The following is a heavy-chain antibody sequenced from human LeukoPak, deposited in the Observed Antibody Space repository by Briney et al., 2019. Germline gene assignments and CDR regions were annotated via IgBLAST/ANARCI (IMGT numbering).Heavy chain of an antibody. D-gene: IGHD2-21*02. J-gene: IGHJ4*02. V-gene: IGHV5-51*01. Sequence: GESLKISCKGSGYRFTSYWIGWVRPMPGKGLEWMGIIYPGDSDTRYSPSFQGQVTISADKSISTAYLQWSSLKASDTAMYYCARQPATAHVDYWGQGTLVTVSS. CDR1: GYRFTSYW. CDR2: IYPGDSDT. CDR3: ARQPATAHVDY.